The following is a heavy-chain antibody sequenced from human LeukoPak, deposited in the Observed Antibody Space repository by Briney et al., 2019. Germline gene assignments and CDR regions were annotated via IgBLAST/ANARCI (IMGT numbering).Heavy chain of an antibody. J-gene: IGHJ2*01. V-gene: IGHV4-4*07. CDR1: GGSISSYY. CDR3: ARVTREAARYWYFDL. D-gene: IGHD6-6*01. CDR2: IYISETT. Sequence: SETLSLTCTVSGGSISSYYWSWIRQPAGKGLEWIGRIYISETTIYNPSLQNRVTISIDTSKDQFSLKLSTVTAADTAVYFCARVTREAARYWYFDLWGRGTLVTVSS.